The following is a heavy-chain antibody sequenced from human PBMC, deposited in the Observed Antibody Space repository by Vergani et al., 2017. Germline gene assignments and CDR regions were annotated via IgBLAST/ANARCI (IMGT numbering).Heavy chain of an antibody. Sequence: QVQLQESGPGLVRPSQTLSLTCTVSGGSISSGSYYWSWFRQPAGKGLEWIGRFYTGGGTSYNPSLKSRVTISVDTSKNQFSLQLSSVTAADTAVYYCARNPYCGGDCYSDAFDIWGQGTMVTVSS. CDR3: ARNPYCGGDCYSDAFDI. D-gene: IGHD2-21*02. J-gene: IGHJ3*02. CDR2: FYTGGGT. V-gene: IGHV4-61*02. CDR1: GGSISSGSYY.